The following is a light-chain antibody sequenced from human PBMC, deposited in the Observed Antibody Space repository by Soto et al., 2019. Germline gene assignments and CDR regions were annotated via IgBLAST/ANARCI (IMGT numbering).Light chain of an antibody. CDR2: TTN. V-gene: IGLV1-44*01. CDR3: ATWDDSLHGYV. J-gene: IGLJ1*01. Sequence: QSALAPPPSASGTPGQRVTVSCSGSSSNIGGNTVNWYQQLPGTAPKLLIYTTNQRPSGVPDRFSGSKSGTSASLAISGLQSEDDADYYCATWDDSLHGYVFGTGTKVTVL. CDR1: SSNIGGNT.